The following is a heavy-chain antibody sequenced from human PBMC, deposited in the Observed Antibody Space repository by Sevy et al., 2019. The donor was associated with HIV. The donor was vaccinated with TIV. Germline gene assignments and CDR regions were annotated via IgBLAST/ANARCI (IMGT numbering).Heavy chain of an antibody. D-gene: IGHD6-19*01. CDR3: TRDLYGSGWFYFDY. J-gene: IGHJ4*02. CDR1: GFTFSDYA. Sequence: GGSLRLSCTASGFTFSDYAMSWVRQAPGKGLEWVGFIKTKIYGGTTEYAASVKGRFIISRDDSKNIAYLQMNSLKTVDSAVYYCTRDLYGSGWFYFDYWGQGTLVTVSS. V-gene: IGHV3-49*04. CDR2: IKTKIYGGTT.